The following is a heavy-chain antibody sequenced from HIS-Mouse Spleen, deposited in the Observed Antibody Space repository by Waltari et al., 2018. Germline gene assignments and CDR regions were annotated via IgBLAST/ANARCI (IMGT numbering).Heavy chain of an antibody. V-gene: IGHV3-30*04. CDR2: ISYDGSNK. CDR1: GFTFSSYA. J-gene: IGHJ4*02. CDR3: ARRYSGYDLGY. D-gene: IGHD5-12*01. Sequence: QVQLVESGGGVVQPGWSLRLSGAASGFTFSSYAMHWVRQAPGKGLEWVAVISYDGSNKYYADSVKGRFTISRDNSKNTLYLQMNSLRAEDTAVYYCARRYSGYDLGYWGQGTLVTVSS.